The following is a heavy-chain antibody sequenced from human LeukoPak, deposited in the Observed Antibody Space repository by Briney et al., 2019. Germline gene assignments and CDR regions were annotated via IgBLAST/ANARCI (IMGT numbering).Heavy chain of an antibody. Sequence: GGSLRLSCAASGFTFTSYWMSWVRQAPGKGLEWVAVISYDGSNKYYADSVKGRFTISRDNSKNTLYLQMNSLRAEDTAVYYCASGTLTGDFDSADYWGQGTLVTVSS. CDR2: ISYDGSNK. V-gene: IGHV3-30-3*01. CDR1: GFTFTSYW. D-gene: IGHD7-27*01. CDR3: ASGTLTGDFDSADY. J-gene: IGHJ4*02.